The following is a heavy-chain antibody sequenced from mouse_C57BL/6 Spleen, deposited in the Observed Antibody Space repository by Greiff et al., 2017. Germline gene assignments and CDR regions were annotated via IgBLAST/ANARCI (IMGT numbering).Heavy chain of an antibody. J-gene: IGHJ1*03. V-gene: IGHV2-5*01. D-gene: IGHD2-5*01. CDR1: GFSLTSYG. CDR3: AKKGDSNYGRGYFDV. Sequence: QVQLQQSGPGLVQPSQSLSITCTVSGFSLTSYGVHWVRQSPGKGLEWLGVIWRGGSTDYNAAFMSRLSITKDNSKSQVFFKMNSLQADDTAIYYCAKKGDSNYGRGYFDVWGTGTTVTVSS. CDR2: IWRGGST.